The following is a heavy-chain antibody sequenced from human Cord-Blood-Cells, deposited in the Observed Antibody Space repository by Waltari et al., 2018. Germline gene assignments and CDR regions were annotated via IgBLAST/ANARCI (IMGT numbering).Heavy chain of an antibody. D-gene: IGHD3-16*02. CDR2: IIYSGST. J-gene: IGHJ4*02. CDR3: ARLATFGGVIVDY. Sequence: QQQLQESGPGLVKPSETMSLTCTVSGVSISSSSYYWGWIRQPPGKGLEWIWSIIYSGSTYTTPSLKSRVTISVDTSKNKFSLKLRSVTAADTAVYYCARLATFGGVIVDYWGQGTLVTVSS. CDR1: GVSISSSSYY. V-gene: IGHV4-39*01.